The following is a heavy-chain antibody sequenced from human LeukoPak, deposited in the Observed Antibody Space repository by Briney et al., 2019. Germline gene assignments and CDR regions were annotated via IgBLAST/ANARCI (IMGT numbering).Heavy chain of an antibody. V-gene: IGHV7-4-1*02. CDR3: AKDAETGDLDY. Sequence: ASVKVSCKASGYTFTTYAMNWVRQAPGQGLEWMGWINTNTGNPTYAQGFTGRFVFSLDTSVSTAYLQISSLKAEDTAMYYCAKDAETGDLDYWGQGTLVTVSS. J-gene: IGHJ4*02. CDR2: INTNTGNP. CDR1: GYTFTTYA. D-gene: IGHD7-27*01.